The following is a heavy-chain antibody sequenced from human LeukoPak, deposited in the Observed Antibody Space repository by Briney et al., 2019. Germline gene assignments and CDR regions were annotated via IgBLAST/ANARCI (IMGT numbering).Heavy chain of an antibody. Sequence: PGGSLRLSCAASGFTFSDYYMSWIRQAPGKGLEWVSYISSSGSTIYYADSVKGRFTIFRDNAKNSLYLQMNSLRAEDTAVYYCARVTDMITFGGVIVVSGVFDYWGQGTLVTVSS. J-gene: IGHJ4*02. CDR1: GFTFSDYY. CDR2: ISSSGSTI. D-gene: IGHD3-16*02. CDR3: ARVTDMITFGGVIVVSGVFDY. V-gene: IGHV3-11*04.